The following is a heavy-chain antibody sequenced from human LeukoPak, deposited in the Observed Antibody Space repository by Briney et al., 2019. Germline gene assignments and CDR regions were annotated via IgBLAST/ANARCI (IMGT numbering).Heavy chain of an antibody. CDR1: GGSFSGYY. D-gene: IGHD3-22*01. J-gene: IGHJ4*02. Sequence: SETLSLTCAVYGGSFSGYYWSWIRQPPGKGLEWIGGINHSGSTNYNPSLKSRVTISVDTSKNQFSLKLSSVTAADTAVYYCARADSSLLIDYWGQGTLVTVSS. V-gene: IGHV4-34*01. CDR3: ARADSSLLIDY. CDR2: INHSGST.